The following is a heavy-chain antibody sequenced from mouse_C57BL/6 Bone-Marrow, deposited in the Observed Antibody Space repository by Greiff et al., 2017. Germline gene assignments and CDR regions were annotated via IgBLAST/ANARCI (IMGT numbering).Heavy chain of an antibody. D-gene: IGHD1-1*01. CDR1: GFTFSSYT. CDR2: ISGGGGNT. CDR3: ARQVRSFE. V-gene: IGHV5-9*01. J-gene: IGHJ4*01. Sequence: EVQGVESGGGLVKPGGSLKLSCAASGFTFSSYTMSWVRQTPEKRLEWVATISGGGGNTYYPDSVKGRFTISRDNAKNTLYLQMSSLRSEDTALYYCARQVRSFEWGQGTSVTVSS.